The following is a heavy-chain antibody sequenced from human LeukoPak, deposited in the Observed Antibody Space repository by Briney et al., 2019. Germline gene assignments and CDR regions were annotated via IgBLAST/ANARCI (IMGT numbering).Heavy chain of an antibody. CDR2: ISGDGDST. D-gene: IGHD5-18*01. J-gene: IGHJ4*02. CDR1: GFTFDDYA. Sequence: PGGSLRLSCAASGFTFDDYAMHWVRQAPGKGLEWVSLISGDGDSTYYADSVEGRFTISRDNSKNSLYLQMNSLRTEDTALFYCAKDKYSYGYNFDYWGQGTLVTVSS. V-gene: IGHV3-43*02. CDR3: AKDKYSYGYNFDY.